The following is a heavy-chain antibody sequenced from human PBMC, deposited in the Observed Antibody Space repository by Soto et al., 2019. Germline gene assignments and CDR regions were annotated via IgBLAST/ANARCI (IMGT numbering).Heavy chain of an antibody. CDR3: ARQQDIVVVPAAAYGMDV. CDR2: IYPGDSDT. D-gene: IGHD2-2*01. Sequence: GESLKISCKGSGYSFTSYWIGWVRQMPGKGLEWMGIIYPGDSDTRYSPSFQGQVTISADKSISTAYLQWSSLKASDTAMYYCARQQDIVVVPAAAYGMDVWGQGTTITVSS. CDR1: GYSFTSYW. J-gene: IGHJ6*02. V-gene: IGHV5-51*01.